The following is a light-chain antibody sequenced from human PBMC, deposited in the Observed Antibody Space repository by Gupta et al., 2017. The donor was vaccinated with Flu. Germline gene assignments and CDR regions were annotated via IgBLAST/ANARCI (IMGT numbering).Light chain of an antibody. V-gene: IGLV3-21*02. CDR3: QVWDGGRDDSGV. CDR2: ADS. J-gene: IGLJ3*02. Sequence: SYVLTQPPSVSVAPGQTARITCGGNNIGSKGVHWYQQKPGQAPVLVVYADSDRPSGIPERFSGSKSGNTATLTINRAEAGDEADYHCQVWDGGRDDSGVFGGGTRLTVL. CDR1: NIGSKG.